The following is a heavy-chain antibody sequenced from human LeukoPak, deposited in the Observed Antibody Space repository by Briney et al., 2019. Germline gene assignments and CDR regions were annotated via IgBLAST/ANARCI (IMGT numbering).Heavy chain of an antibody. CDR3: AKDPRPYYYESSGYYFDY. Sequence: GRSLRLSCAVPGFTFSNYGMHWVRQAPGKGLEWVAVIFYDGSDKFYADSVKGRFTISRDNSKNTLYLQMHNLGAEDTALYYCAKDPRPYYYESSGYYFDYWGQGTLVTVSS. CDR2: IFYDGSDK. D-gene: IGHD3-22*01. V-gene: IGHV3-33*06. CDR1: GFTFSNYG. J-gene: IGHJ4*02.